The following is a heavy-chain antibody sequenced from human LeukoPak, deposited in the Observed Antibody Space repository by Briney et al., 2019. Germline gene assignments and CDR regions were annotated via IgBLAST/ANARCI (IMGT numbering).Heavy chain of an antibody. CDR1: GFTFSSYG. CDR3: AKGLDGSGSYYSNYYYNMDV. Sequence: GGSLRLSCAASGFTFSSYGMSWVRKAPAKGQEWVSGIRGSANSTDYADPEKDRFTISRDNSKNTLCLQMNSPRAEDTAVYYCAKGLDGSGSYYSNYYYNMDVWGKGTTVTISS. CDR2: IRGSANST. V-gene: IGHV3-23*01. J-gene: IGHJ6*03. D-gene: IGHD3-10*01.